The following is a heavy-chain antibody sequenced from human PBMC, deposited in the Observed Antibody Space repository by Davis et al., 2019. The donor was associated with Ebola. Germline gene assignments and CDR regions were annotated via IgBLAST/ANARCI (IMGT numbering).Heavy chain of an antibody. CDR2: INSDGSRK. V-gene: IGHV3-74*01. Sequence: GESLKISCAASFFFFLSFWMHRVRQVPGKGLVGVSNINSDGSRKGYADSVRGRFTISRDNAKNTLYLQMNSLGVEDTAVYYCASQWLREGYWGQGTLVTVSS. CDR3: ASQWLREGY. D-gene: IGHD3-22*01. CDR1: FFFFLSFW. J-gene: IGHJ4*02.